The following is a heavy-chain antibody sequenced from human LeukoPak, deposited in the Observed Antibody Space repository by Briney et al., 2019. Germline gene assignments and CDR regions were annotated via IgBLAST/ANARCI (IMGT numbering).Heavy chain of an antibody. V-gene: IGHV1-18*01. D-gene: IGHD3-22*01. Sequence: ASVKVSCKASGYTFTSYGIGWVRQAPGQGLEWMGWISAYNGYTKYAEKLQGRVTMTTDTSTSTAYMELRSLRSDDTAVYYCARAKYDSSGYYWFDPWGQGTLVTVSS. CDR2: ISAYNGYT. J-gene: IGHJ5*02. CDR3: ARAKYDSSGYYWFDP. CDR1: GYTFTSYG.